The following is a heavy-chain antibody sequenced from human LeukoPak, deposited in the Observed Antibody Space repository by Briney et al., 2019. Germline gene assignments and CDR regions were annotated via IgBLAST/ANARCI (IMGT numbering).Heavy chain of an antibody. CDR3: ARLPPGIAVAVYDY. J-gene: IGHJ4*02. Sequence: GASVKVSCKASGYTFTSYGISWVRQAPGQGLEWMGWISAYNGNTNYAQKLQGRVTMTTDTSTSTAHMELRSLRSDDTAVYYCARLPPGIAVAVYDYWGQGTLVTVSS. CDR1: GYTFTSYG. CDR2: ISAYNGNT. V-gene: IGHV1-18*01. D-gene: IGHD6-19*01.